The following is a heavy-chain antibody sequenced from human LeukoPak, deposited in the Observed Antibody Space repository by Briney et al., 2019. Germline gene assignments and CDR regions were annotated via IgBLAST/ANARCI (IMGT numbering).Heavy chain of an antibody. D-gene: IGHD3-3*01. CDR1: GGSISSGSYY. V-gene: IGHV4-61*02. J-gene: IGHJ4*02. CDR3: ARGPENYDFWSGYYMDY. Sequence: SETLSLTCTVPGGSISSGSYYWSWIRQPAGKGLEWIGRIYTSGSTNYNPSLKSRVTISVDTSKNQFSLKLSSVTAADTAVYYCARGPENYDFWSGYYMDYWGQGTLVTVSS. CDR2: IYTSGST.